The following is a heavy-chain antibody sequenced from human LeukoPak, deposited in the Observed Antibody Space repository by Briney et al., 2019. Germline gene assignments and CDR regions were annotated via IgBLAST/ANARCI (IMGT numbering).Heavy chain of an antibody. D-gene: IGHD3-22*01. Sequence: PGRSLRLSCAASGFTFSSYGMHWVRQAPGKGQEWVAVISDDGSTKFYADSVKGRFTISRDISKNTLYLQMNSLRAEDTAVYYCARDAGDSSGYYPSNFDYWGQGTLVTVSS. V-gene: IGHV3-30*03. CDR3: ARDAGDSSGYYPSNFDY. CDR2: ISDDGSTK. CDR1: GFTFSSYG. J-gene: IGHJ4*02.